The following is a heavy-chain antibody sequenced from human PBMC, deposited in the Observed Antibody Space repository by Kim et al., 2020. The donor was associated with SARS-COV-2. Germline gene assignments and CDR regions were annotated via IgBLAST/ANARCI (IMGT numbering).Heavy chain of an antibody. CDR1: GFTFSSYA. V-gene: IGHV3-23*01. Sequence: GGSLRLSCAASGFTFSSYAMSWVRQAPGKGLEWVSAISGSGGSTYYADSVKGRFTISRDNSKNTLYLQMNSLRAEDTAVYYCAKDPGGGILRSELRYFDWLLSFGYFDYWGQGTLVTVSS. J-gene: IGHJ4*02. D-gene: IGHD3-9*01. CDR3: AKDPGGGILRSELRYFDWLLSFGYFDY. CDR2: ISGSGGST.